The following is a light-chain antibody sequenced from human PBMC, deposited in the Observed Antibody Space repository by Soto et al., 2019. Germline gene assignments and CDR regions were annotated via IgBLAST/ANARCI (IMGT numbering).Light chain of an antibody. Sequence: TQPASVSGSPAESSATSCTGTSSDVGGDNYVSWYQQHLGKGPKLMIYEVSNRPSGVSKRFSGSKSGNTATLTISGLQAEDEADYYCSSYTSTTTRVFGTGTKVTVL. V-gene: IGLV2-14*03. CDR3: SSYTSTTTRV. CDR1: SSDVGGDNY. CDR2: EVS. J-gene: IGLJ1*01.